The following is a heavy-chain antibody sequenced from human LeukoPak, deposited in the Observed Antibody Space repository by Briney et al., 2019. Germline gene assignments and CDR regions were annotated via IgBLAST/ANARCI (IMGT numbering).Heavy chain of an antibody. CDR2: ISCSGNT. CDR3: ARGRYTYGNAFDY. D-gene: IGHD5-18*01. CDR1: GGSISSNSFY. J-gene: IGHJ4*02. Sequence: SETLSLTCTVSGGSISSNSFYWAWIRQPPGKGLEWIGSISCSGNTYYNPSLKSRVTISVDTSNNQFSLKLSSVTAADTAVYYCARGRYTYGNAFDYWGQGTLVTVSS. V-gene: IGHV4-39*07.